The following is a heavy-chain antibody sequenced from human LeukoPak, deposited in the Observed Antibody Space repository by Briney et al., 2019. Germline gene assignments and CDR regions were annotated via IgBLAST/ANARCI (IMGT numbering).Heavy chain of an antibody. J-gene: IGHJ4*02. CDR2: ITSTGTYT. Sequence: SGGSLRLSCAASGFTFSNAWMSWVRQAPGKGLEWVSSITSTGTYTFYADSVKGRFTISRDNSKNTLYLQMNSLRTEDTAVYYCAKDSGHWGIDYWGQGTLVTVSS. CDR1: GFTFSNAW. CDR3: AKDSGHWGIDY. D-gene: IGHD7-27*01. V-gene: IGHV3-21*01.